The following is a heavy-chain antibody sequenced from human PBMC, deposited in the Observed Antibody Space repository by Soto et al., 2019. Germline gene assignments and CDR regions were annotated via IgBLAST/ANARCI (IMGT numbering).Heavy chain of an antibody. CDR2: INPSGGST. Sequence: ASVKVSCKASGYTFTSYYMHWVRQAPGQGLEWMGIINPSGGSTSYAQKFQGRVTITADESTSTAYMELSSLRSEDTAVYYCARRRIQLYGSSYYYYGMDVWGQGTTVTVSS. D-gene: IGHD3-10*01. CDR3: ARRRIQLYGSSYYYYGMDV. V-gene: IGHV1-46*01. CDR1: GYTFTSYY. J-gene: IGHJ6*02.